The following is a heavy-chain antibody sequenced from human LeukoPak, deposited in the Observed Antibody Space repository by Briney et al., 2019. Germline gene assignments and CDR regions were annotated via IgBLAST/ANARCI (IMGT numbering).Heavy chain of an antibody. CDR2: INPNTGNP. V-gene: IGHV7-4-1*02. CDR3: ARAYQPLGGLSFPDS. J-gene: IGHJ5*01. Sequence: ASVKVSCKASGYTFTNYAMNWVRQAPGQGLEWMGWINPNTGNPTYAQGFTGGLVFSLDTSLTTAYLQISSLKAEDTAVYSCARAYQPLGGLSFPDSWGQGTLVTVSS. D-gene: IGHD3-16*02. CDR1: GYTFTNYA.